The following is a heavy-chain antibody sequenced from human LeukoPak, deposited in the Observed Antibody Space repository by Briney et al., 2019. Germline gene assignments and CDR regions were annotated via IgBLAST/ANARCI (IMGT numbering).Heavy chain of an antibody. Sequence: PGGSLRLSCAASGFTFSTYRMHWVRQGPGKGRVWVSGMNSDGSSTVYADSVKGRFTISRDNAKNTLYLQMNSLRAEDTAVYYCARGESSSWYDWGQGTLVTVSS. CDR1: GFTFSTYR. J-gene: IGHJ4*02. D-gene: IGHD6-13*01. CDR3: ARGESSSWYD. V-gene: IGHV3-74*01. CDR2: MNSDGSST.